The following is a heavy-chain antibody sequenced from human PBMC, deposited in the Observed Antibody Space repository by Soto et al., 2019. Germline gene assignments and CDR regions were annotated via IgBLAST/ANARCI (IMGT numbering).Heavy chain of an antibody. Sequence: ASVKVSCKASGYTFTSYGISWVRQAPGQGLEWMGWISAYNGNTNYAQKLQGRVTMTTDTSTSTAYRELRSLRSDDTPVYYCPRSRIQLWINWFDPWGQGTLVTVSS. J-gene: IGHJ5*02. CDR1: GYTFTSYG. CDR2: ISAYNGNT. CDR3: PRSRIQLWINWFDP. D-gene: IGHD5-18*01. V-gene: IGHV1-18*04.